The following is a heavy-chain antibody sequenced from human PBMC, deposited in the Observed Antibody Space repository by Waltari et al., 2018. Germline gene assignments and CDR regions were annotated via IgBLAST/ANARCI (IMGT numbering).Heavy chain of an antibody. CDR2: ISYRGST. J-gene: IGHJ3*01. Sequence: QLHLQESGPGLVKPSETLSLTCSVSGGSITSSRHYWGWIRQPPGTGLEWTGTISYRGSTYYNPSVRSRVTISLETAKNQFSLKLNSVTAADTAVYYCATYVGASVGTAAFDVWGQGTMVTASS. V-gene: IGHV4-39*01. D-gene: IGHD3-10*02. CDR1: GGSITSSRHY. CDR3: ATYVGASVGTAAFDV.